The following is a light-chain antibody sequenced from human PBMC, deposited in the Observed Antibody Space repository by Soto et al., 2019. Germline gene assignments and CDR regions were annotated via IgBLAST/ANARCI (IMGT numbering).Light chain of an antibody. J-gene: IGKJ1*01. CDR2: GAS. CDR1: QSVSSSY. CDR3: QQYDSTPSWT. Sequence: EIVLTQSPGTLSLSPGERATLSCRASQSVSSSYLAWYQQKPGQAPRLLIYGASSRATRIPDRFSGSGSGTDFTLTISRLEPEDFAVYNCQQYDSTPSWTLGQGAKVNIK. V-gene: IGKV3-20*01.